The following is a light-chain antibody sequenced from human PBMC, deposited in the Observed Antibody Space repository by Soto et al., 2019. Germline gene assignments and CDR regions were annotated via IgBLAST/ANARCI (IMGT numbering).Light chain of an antibody. CDR1: QTIMTY. Sequence: DIQMTQSPSSLSASVGDEVTITCRASQTIMTYLNWYQLKPGKPPRLLIYAASSLQSGVPSRFSGSGSGTDFTLTISSLQPEDFATYSCQQSYSSTWTFGQGTKVDI. CDR2: AAS. J-gene: IGKJ1*01. CDR3: QQSYSSTWT. V-gene: IGKV1-39*01.